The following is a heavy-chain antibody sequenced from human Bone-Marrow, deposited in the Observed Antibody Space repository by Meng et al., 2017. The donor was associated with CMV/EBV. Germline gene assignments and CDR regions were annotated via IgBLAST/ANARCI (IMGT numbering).Heavy chain of an antibody. J-gene: IGHJ6*02. V-gene: IGHV5-51*01. CDR1: GYTFTSYW. D-gene: IGHD1-1*01. CDR3: VRRVHSVYYYYYGMDV. CDR2: IYPGDSNT. Sequence: GESLKISCKGSGYTFTSYWIGWVRQMPGKGLEWMAIIYPGDSNTKYSPSFQGQVTISADKSISTAYLQWGSLKASDTAIYYCVRRVHSVYYYYYGMDVWGQGTTVTVSS.